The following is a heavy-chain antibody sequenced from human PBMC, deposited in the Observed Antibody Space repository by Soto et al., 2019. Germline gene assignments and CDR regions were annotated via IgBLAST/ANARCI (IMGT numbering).Heavy chain of an antibody. CDR1: GYIFVNYG. Sequence: QVQLVQSGDEVKKPGASVKVSCKASGYIFVNYGIAWVRQAPGQGLEWMGWISPYTGNTHSASKVQGRLTMTTDTSTSTAYMDLGSLTSDDTAVYXXXXXXXXXXXXXXXVXGQGTTVTVSS. CDR3: XXXXXXXXXXXXXV. CDR2: ISPYTGNT. V-gene: IGHV1-18*01. J-gene: IGHJ6*02.